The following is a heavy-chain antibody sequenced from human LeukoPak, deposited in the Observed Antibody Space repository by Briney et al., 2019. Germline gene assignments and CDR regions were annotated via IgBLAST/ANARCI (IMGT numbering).Heavy chain of an antibody. V-gene: IGHV3-7*01. CDR3: ARDQFRLAAAGINAFDI. CDR2: IKQDGSEK. Sequence: GGSLRLSCAASGFTFSSYWMSWVRQAPGKGLEWVANIKQDGSEKYYVDSVKGRFTISRDNAKNSLYLQMNSLRAEDTAVYYCARDQFRLAAAGINAFDIWGQGTMVTVSS. J-gene: IGHJ3*02. D-gene: IGHD6-13*01. CDR1: GFTFSSYW.